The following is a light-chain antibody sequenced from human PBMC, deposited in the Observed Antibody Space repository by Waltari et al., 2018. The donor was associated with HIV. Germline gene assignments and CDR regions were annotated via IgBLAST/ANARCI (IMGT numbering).Light chain of an antibody. J-gene: IGLJ2*01. CDR2: SNN. V-gene: IGLV1-44*01. Sequence: QSVLTQPPSASGTPGQRVTISCSGRSSNIGSNTVNWYQQLPGTAPRLLIYSNNQRPSGVPDRFSGSKSGTSASLAISGLQSEDEADYYCAAWDDSLSGLVVFGGGTKPTVL. CDR1: SSNIGSNT. CDR3: AAWDDSLSGLVV.